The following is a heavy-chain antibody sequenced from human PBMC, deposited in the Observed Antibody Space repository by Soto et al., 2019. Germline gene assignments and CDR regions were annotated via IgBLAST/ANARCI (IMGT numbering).Heavy chain of an antibody. J-gene: IGHJ4*02. V-gene: IGHV3-48*03. CDR3: ARSPFLECN. CDR2: IGFSGSTK. CDR1: GFTFSSYE. Sequence: PGGSLRLSCAASGFTFSSYEMNCLRQAPGKGLEWVSYIGFSGSTKYYADSVKGRFTISRDNAKNSLFLQMNSLRVEDTAVYYCARSPFLECNWAQGTLVTVSS. D-gene: IGHD3-3*02.